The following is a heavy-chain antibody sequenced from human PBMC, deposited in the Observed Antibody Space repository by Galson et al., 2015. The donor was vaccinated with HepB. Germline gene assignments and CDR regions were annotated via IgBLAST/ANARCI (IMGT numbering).Heavy chain of an antibody. V-gene: IGHV3-33*01. CDR2: IWYDGSNK. CDR3: AREAAATPGVIDY. Sequence: SLRLSCAASGFTFSSYGMHWVRQAPGKGLEWVAVIWYDGSNKYYADSVKGRFTISRDNSKNTLYLQMNSLRAEDTAVYYCAREAAATPGVIDYWGQGTLVTVSS. J-gene: IGHJ4*02. D-gene: IGHD2-15*01. CDR1: GFTFSSYG.